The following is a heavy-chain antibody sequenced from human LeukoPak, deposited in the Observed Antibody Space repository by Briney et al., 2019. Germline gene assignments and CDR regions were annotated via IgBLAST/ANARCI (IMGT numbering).Heavy chain of an antibody. D-gene: IGHD6-19*01. CDR1: GYTFTCYG. CDR3: ARDREPGIAVAPSDY. Sequence: ASVKVSCKASGYTFTCYGISWVRQAPGQGLEWMGWISAYNGNTNYAQKLQGRVTMTTDTSTSTAYMELRSLRSDDTAVYYCARDREPGIAVAPSDYWGQGTLVTVSS. CDR2: ISAYNGNT. V-gene: IGHV1-18*01. J-gene: IGHJ4*02.